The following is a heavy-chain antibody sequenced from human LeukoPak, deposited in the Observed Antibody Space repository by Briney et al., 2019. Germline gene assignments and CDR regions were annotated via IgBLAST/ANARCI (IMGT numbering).Heavy chain of an antibody. CDR3: ARGDGYNYPFDY. J-gene: IGHJ4*02. V-gene: IGHV1-2*02. Sequence: ASVKVSCKASGYTFSDYFMHWVRQAPGQGLEWTGWINPNSGGTNYAQKFQDRVTMTRDTSISTAYMELKRLRSDDTAVYYCARGDGYNYPFDYWGQGTLVTVSS. D-gene: IGHD5-24*01. CDR1: GYTFSDYF. CDR2: INPNSGGT.